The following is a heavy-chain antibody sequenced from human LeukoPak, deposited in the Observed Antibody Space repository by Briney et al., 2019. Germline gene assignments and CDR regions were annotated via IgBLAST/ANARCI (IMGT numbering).Heavy chain of an antibody. D-gene: IGHD1-1*01. CDR2: ISASGSNM. V-gene: IGHV3-48*01. CDR1: GFPFSSYS. J-gene: IGHJ4*02. CDR3: VRVKGTYFDF. Sequence: GGSLRLSCAASGFPFSSYSMNWVRQAPGQGLEWVSYISASGSNMYYLDSVKGRFTVSRDNAMNSLFLQMDRPRAEDTAVYYCVRVKGTYFDFWGQGTLVTVSS.